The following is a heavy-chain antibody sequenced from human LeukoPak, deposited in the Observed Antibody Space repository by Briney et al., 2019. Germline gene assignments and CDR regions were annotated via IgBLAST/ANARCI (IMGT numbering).Heavy chain of an antibody. V-gene: IGHV4-34*01. CDR1: GESFSGYY. Sequence: PSETLSLTCAVYGESFSGYYWSWIRQPPGKGLEWIGEINHSGSTNYNPSLKSRVTISVDTSKNQFSLKLSSVTAADTAVYYCARWPHYWGQGTLVTVSS. CDR2: INHSGST. J-gene: IGHJ4*02. CDR3: ARWPHY.